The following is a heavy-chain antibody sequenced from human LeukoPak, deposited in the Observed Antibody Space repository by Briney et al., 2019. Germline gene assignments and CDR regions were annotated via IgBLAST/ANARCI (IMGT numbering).Heavy chain of an antibody. CDR3: ARAGQQLALFDY. Sequence: SETLSLTCTVSGGSISHYYWSWLRQPPGKGLEWIGYINYSGVTNYHPSLKSRVTMSVDTSKNQFSLKLGSVTAADTAVYYCARAGQQLALFDYWGQGTLVTVSS. D-gene: IGHD6-13*01. CDR1: GGSISHYY. J-gene: IGHJ4*02. CDR2: INYSGVT. V-gene: IGHV4-59*12.